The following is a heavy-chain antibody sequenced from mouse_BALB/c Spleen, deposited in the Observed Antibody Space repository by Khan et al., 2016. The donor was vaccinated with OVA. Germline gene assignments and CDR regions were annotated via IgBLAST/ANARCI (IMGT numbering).Heavy chain of an antibody. J-gene: IGHJ3*01. Sequence: QVRLQQSGAELVKPGTSVKLSCKTSGYTFPSYWIQWVKQRPGQGLGWIGQIFPGTGTTYYNENFKDTATLTVDPSSNSAYMQLTSLTSEDSAVYFCARGYFGNYEFVYWGQGTLVTVSP. CDR3: ARGYFGNYEFVY. V-gene: IGHV1S132*01. CDR2: IFPGTGTT. CDR1: GYTFPSYW. D-gene: IGHD2-1*01.